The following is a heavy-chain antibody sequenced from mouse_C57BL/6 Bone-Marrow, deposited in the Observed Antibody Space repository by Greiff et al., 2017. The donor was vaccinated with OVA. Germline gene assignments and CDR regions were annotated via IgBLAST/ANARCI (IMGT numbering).Heavy chain of an antibody. CDR2: IYPVSGST. Sequence: QVQLQQPGAELVKPGASVKMSCKASGYTFTSYWITWVKQRPGQGLEWIGDIYPVSGSTNYNEKFKSKATLTVDTSSSTAYMQLSSLTSEDSAVYYCARRYYGSSYCYFDVWGTGTTVTVSS. CDR3: ARRYYGSSYCYFDV. D-gene: IGHD1-1*01. CDR1: GYTFTSYW. V-gene: IGHV1-55*01. J-gene: IGHJ1*03.